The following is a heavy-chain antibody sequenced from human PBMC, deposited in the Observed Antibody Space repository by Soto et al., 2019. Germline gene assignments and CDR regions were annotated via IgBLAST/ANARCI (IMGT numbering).Heavy chain of an antibody. CDR2: IYYSGST. CDR3: ARWPRRPIVVRRAFDI. J-gene: IGHJ3*02. CDR1: GGSISSSSYY. V-gene: IGHV4-39*01. D-gene: IGHD3-22*01. Sequence: QLQLQESGPGLVKPSETLSLTCTVSGGSISSSSYYWGWIRQPPGKGLEWIGSIYYSGSTYYNPSLKGRVTISVDTSKNQFSLKLSSVTAADTAVYYCARWPRRPIVVRRAFDIWGQGTMVTVSS.